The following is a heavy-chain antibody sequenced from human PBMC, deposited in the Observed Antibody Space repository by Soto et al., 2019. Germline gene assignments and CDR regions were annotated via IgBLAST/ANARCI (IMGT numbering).Heavy chain of an antibody. Sequence: PRLACAASGFTFNNYSMSWVRQAPGKGLEWVSAISVNGIIKYYADSVRGRFTISRDNSENTLFLQMNRLRADDTAVYYCTRDAISMVRGSHNWFHXWGQGTLVTVSX. D-gene: IGHD3-10*01. CDR1: GFTFNNYS. V-gene: IGHV3-23*01. CDR3: TRDAISMVRGSHNWFHX. CDR2: ISVNGIIK. J-gene: IGHJ5*02.